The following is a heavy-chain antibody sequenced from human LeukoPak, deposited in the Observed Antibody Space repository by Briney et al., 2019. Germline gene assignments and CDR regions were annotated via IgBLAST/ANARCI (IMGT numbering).Heavy chain of an antibody. J-gene: IGHJ4*02. CDR3: ARDRGLSRAVAY. CDR1: GGSISTSSYY. D-gene: IGHD2/OR15-2a*01. V-gene: IGHV4-39*07. CDR2: IFYSGST. Sequence: SETLSLTCTVSGGSISTSSYYWGWVRQPPGKGLEWIGNIFYSGSTYYSPSLKSRVTISVDKSKNQFSLKLSSVTAADTAVYYCARDRGLSRAVAYWGQGTLVTVSS.